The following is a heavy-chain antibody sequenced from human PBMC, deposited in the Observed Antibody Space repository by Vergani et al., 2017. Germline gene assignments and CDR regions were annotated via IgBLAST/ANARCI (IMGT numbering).Heavy chain of an antibody. CDR2: IYYSGST. Sequence: QVQLQESGPGLVKPSETLSLTCTVSGGSVSSGSYYWSWIRQPPGKGLEWIGYIYYSGSTNYNPSLKSRVTISGDTSKNQFSLKLSSVTAADTAVYYCARNIVVVPAAPYYYYGMDVWGQGTTVTVSS. D-gene: IGHD2-2*01. J-gene: IGHJ6*02. CDR3: ARNIVVVPAAPYYYYGMDV. CDR1: GGSVSSGSYY. V-gene: IGHV4-61*01.